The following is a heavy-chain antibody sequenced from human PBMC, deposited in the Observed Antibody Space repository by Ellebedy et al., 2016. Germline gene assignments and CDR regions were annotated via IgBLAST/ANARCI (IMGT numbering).Heavy chain of an antibody. CDR2: ITASTTYP. Sequence: GESLKISXAASGFRFSTYNMNWVRQAPGKGLEWVSSITASTTYPYYADSVKGRFTISRDNAKNSLYLEMRSLRVEDTAVYYCATLAADPLYSWFDPWGQGTLVTVSS. CDR3: ATLAADPLYSWFDP. D-gene: IGHD6-19*01. V-gene: IGHV3-21*01. J-gene: IGHJ5*02. CDR1: GFRFSTYN.